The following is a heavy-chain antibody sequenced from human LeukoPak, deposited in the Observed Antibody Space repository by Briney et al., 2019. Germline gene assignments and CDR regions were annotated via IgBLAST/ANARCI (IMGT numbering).Heavy chain of an antibody. Sequence: GASVKVSCKASGYTFTGHYIHWVRQAPGQGLEWMGWINPNTGGTDYAQKFQDRIAISTYTSISTAYMELSRLRSDDTALYYCARDLATIDGIAWYYFENWGQGTLVTVS. V-gene: IGHV1-2*02. CDR3: ARDLATIDGIAWYYFEN. J-gene: IGHJ4*02. D-gene: IGHD5-12*01. CDR2: INPNTGGT. CDR1: GYTFTGHY.